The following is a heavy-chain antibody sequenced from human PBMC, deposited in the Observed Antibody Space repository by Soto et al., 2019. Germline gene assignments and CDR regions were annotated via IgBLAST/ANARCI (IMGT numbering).Heavy chain of an antibody. Sequence: ASVKVSCKASGYTFTSYGISWVRQAPGQGLEWMGWISAYNGNTNYAQNFQGRVTMTTDTSTSTAYMELRSLRSDDTAMYYCARTRLIYSGAPYGMDVWGQGTTVTVSS. J-gene: IGHJ6*02. CDR2: ISAYNGNT. V-gene: IGHV1-18*01. CDR1: GYTFTSYG. D-gene: IGHD2-15*01. CDR3: ARTRLIYSGAPYGMDV.